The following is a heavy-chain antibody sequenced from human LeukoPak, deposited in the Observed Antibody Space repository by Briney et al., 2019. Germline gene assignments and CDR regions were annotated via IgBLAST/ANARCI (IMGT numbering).Heavy chain of an antibody. CDR1: GGSISSYY. CDR2: IYYSGST. J-gene: IGHJ6*03. D-gene: IGHD5-18*01. CDR3: AGAQGQWIQLPAYYYMDV. V-gene: IGHV4-59*01. Sequence: SETLSLTCTVSGGSISSYYWSWIRQPPGKGLEWIGYIYYSGSTNYNPSLKSRVTISVDTSKNQFSLKLSSVTAADTAVYYCAGAQGQWIQLPAYYYMDVWGKGTTVTISS.